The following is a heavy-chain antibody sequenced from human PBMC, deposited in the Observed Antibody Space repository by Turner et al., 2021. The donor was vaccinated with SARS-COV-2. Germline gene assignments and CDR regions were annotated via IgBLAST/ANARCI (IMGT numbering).Heavy chain of an antibody. CDR1: VFTFTSYA. D-gene: IGHD6-13*01. V-gene: IGHV3-30*04. Sequence: QVQLVESGGGVVQPGRSLRLSCAASVFTFTSYAMHWVRQAPGKGLEWVAVISFDGSNKYYADSVKGRFTISRDNSKNTLYLQMNSLRAEDTAVYYCAKGEQQHFDYWGQGTLVTVSS. CDR2: ISFDGSNK. J-gene: IGHJ4*02. CDR3: AKGEQQHFDY.